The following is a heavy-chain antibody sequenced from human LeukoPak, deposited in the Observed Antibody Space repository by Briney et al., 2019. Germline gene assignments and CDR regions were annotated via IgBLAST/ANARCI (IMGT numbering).Heavy chain of an antibody. Sequence: GGSPRLSCAASGFTFSSYGMHWVRQAPGKGLEWVAVIWYDGSNKYYADSVKGRFTISRDNSKNTLYLQMNSLRAEDTAVYYCAREGHYYGSGSYSGDGYYFDYWGQGTLVTVSS. V-gene: IGHV3-33*01. J-gene: IGHJ4*02. CDR3: AREGHYYGSGSYSGDGYYFDY. CDR1: GFTFSSYG. CDR2: IWYDGSNK. D-gene: IGHD3-10*01.